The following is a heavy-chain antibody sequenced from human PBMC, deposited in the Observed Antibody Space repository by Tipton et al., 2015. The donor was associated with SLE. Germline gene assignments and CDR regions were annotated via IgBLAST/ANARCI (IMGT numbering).Heavy chain of an antibody. CDR3: ARAGIPPYYYYYMDV. V-gene: IGHV3-30*04. J-gene: IGHJ6*03. D-gene: IGHD6-13*01. CDR1: GFTFSNYA. Sequence: SLRLSCAASGFTFSNYAMHWVRQAPGQGLEWVAVISYDGSDKHYADSLKGRFTISRDNSKNTLYLQMNSLRAEDTAVYYCARAGIPPYYYYYMDVWGKGTTVTVSS. CDR2: ISYDGSDK.